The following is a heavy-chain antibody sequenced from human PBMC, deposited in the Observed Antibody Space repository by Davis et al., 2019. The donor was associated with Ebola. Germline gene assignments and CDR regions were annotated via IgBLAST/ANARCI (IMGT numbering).Heavy chain of an antibody. Sequence: GESLKISCAASGFTFSGYWMHWVRHPPGKGPVWASRIDSDGSTTIYADSVKGRFTVSRDNAKNTLYLQMNSLRAEDTVVYYCARDAAPDVYSYYGMDVWGQGTTVTVSS. CDR3: ARDAAPDVYSYYGMDV. CDR1: GFTFSGYW. J-gene: IGHJ6*02. V-gene: IGHV3-74*01. D-gene: IGHD6-13*01. CDR2: IDSDGSTT.